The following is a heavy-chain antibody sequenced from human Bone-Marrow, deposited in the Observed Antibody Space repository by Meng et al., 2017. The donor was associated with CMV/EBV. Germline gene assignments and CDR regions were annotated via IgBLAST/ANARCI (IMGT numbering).Heavy chain of an antibody. CDR3: ARGSYNWASAH. CDR2: ISTYNGNT. J-gene: IGHJ4*02. V-gene: IGHV1-18*01. CDR1: GYTFINFG. Sequence: ASVKVSCKASGYTFINFGFNWVRQAPGQGLQWMGWISTYNGNTNYAQRFQGRVTMTTNTSTSTAYMELSSLRSDDTAVYYCARGSYNWASAHWGQGPLVTVSS. D-gene: IGHD1-1*01.